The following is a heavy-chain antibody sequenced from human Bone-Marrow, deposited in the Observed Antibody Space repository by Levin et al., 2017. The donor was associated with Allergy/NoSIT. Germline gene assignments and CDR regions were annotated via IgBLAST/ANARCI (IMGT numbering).Heavy chain of an antibody. J-gene: IGHJ3*02. CDR3: ARTTYYYDSSGYYGGVYDAFDI. Sequence: GGSLRLSCAASGFTFSSYSMNWVRQAPGKGLEWVSYISSSSSTIYYADSVKGRFTISRDNAKNSLYLQMNSLRDEDTAVYYCARTTYYYDSSGYYGGVYDAFDIWGQGTMVTVSS. CDR2: ISSSSSTI. CDR1: GFTFSSYS. V-gene: IGHV3-48*02. D-gene: IGHD3-22*01.